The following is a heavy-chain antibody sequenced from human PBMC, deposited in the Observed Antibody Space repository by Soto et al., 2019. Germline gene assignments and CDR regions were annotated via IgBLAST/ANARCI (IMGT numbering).Heavy chain of an antibody. J-gene: IGHJ5*02. D-gene: IGHD6-13*01. CDR2: ISSSSSTI. V-gene: IGHV3-48*02. CDR1: GFTFSSYS. CDR3: ERVIPSSWYQNRLDP. Sequence: PGGSLRLSCAASGFTFSSYSMNWVRQAPGKGLEWVSYISSSSSTIYYADSVKGRFTISRDNAKNSLYLQMNSLRDEDTAGYYCERVIPSSWYQNRLDPWGQGTLVTVYS.